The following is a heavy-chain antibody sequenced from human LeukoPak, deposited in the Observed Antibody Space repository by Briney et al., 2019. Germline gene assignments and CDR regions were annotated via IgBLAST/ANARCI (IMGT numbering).Heavy chain of an antibody. J-gene: IGHJ4*02. CDR1: GFTFSTYN. Sequence: GGSLRLSCAASGFTFSTYNMNWVCQAPGKGLEWVSSISIISSYIYYADSVKGRFTISGDNAKNSLYLQMNSLRAEDTAVYYCARAEAAGGAFDYWGQGTLVTVSS. CDR3: ARAEAAGGAFDY. CDR2: ISIISSYI. V-gene: IGHV3-21*01. D-gene: IGHD6-13*01.